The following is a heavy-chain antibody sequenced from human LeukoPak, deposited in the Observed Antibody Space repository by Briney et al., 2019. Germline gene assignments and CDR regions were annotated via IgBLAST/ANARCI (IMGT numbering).Heavy chain of an antibody. V-gene: IGHV3-23*01. CDR1: RFSVSSNY. J-gene: IGHJ4*02. CDR2: INTDGAWI. D-gene: IGHD2-15*01. Sequence: GGSLRLSCAASRFSVSSNYMTWVRLAPGKGPQWVSGINTDGAWIYYVDSVKGRFTISRDNSENTLYLQMDSLRVEDTALYYCAKSTAGCSGGNCYSALDSWGQGTLVTVSS. CDR3: AKSTAGCSGGNCYSALDS.